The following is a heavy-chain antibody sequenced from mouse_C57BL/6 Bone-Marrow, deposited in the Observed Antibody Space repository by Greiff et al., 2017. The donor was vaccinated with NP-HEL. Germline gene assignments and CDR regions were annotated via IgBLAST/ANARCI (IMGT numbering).Heavy chain of an antibody. CDR2: INYDGSST. J-gene: IGHJ2*01. V-gene: IGHV5-16*01. CDR3: AREGSSLFDY. CDR1: GFTFSDYY. D-gene: IGHD1-1*01. Sequence: EVKLVESEGGLVQPGSSMKLSCTASGFTFSDYYMAWVRQVPEKGLEWVANINYDGSSTYYLDSLKSRFIISRDNAKNILYLQMSRLKSEDTATYYCAREGSSLFDYWGQGTTLTVSS.